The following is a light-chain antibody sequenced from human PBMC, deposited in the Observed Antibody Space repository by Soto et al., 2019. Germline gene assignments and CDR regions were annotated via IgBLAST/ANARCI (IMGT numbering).Light chain of an antibody. Sequence: QSVLTQSPSASASLGASVKLTCTLSSGHSSYAIAWHQQQPEKGPRYLMKLNSDGSHSKGDGIPDRFSGSSSGAVRYLTISSLQSGDEADYYCQTWGTGIQVFGGGTKVTVL. CDR1: SGHSSYA. V-gene: IGLV4-69*01. CDR2: LNSDGSH. CDR3: QTWGTGIQV. J-gene: IGLJ3*02.